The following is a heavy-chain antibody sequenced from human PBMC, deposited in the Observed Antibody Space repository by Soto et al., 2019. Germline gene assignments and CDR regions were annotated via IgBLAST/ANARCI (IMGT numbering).Heavy chain of an antibody. J-gene: IGHJ6*02. V-gene: IGHV1-18*01. CDR3: ARSSGTYPPSRYYYGLDV. D-gene: IGHD1-26*01. Sequence: QVQLVQSGPEVKKPGASVKVSCKASGYTFTSYGFSWVRQAPGQGLEWMGWISAHNGDTIYAQKFQDRITMTTDTSTNTAYLELRSLKSGDTAVFYCARSSGTYPPSRYYYGLDVWGHGTTVTVSS. CDR1: GYTFTSYG. CDR2: ISAHNGDT.